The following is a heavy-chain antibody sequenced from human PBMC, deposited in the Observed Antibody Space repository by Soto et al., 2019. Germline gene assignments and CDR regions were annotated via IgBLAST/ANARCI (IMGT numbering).Heavy chain of an antibody. CDR1: GGTFSSYA. CDR2: IIPIFGTA. D-gene: IGHD5-18*01. V-gene: IGHV1-69*12. Sequence: QVQLVQSGAEVKKPGSSVKVSCKASGGTFSSYAISWVRQASGQGLEWMGGIIPIFGTADYAQKCQGRVTITAEESTSTAYRERSSLRSEDTAVYYCASHGYSYGYLLAYWGQGTLVTVSS. CDR3: ASHGYSYGYLLAY. J-gene: IGHJ4*02.